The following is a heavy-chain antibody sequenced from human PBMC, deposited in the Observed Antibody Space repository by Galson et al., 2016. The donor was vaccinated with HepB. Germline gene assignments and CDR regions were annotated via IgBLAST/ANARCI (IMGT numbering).Heavy chain of an antibody. D-gene: IGHD6-19*01. CDR3: ARGKRPRQWLITKWFDP. CDR1: GGSLSNNF. Sequence: ETLSLTCSVYGGSLSNNFWSWLRQPPGKGLEWIGEIHHTGDITHNSSLKSRVTMSVDTSKTQFSLKLSSVTAADTAVYYCARGKRPRQWLITKWFDPWGQGTPVTVSA. CDR2: IHHTGDI. J-gene: IGHJ5*02. V-gene: IGHV4-34*01.